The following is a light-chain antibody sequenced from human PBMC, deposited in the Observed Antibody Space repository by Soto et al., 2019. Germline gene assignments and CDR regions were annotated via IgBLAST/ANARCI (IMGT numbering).Light chain of an antibody. V-gene: IGKV2-28*01. CDR2: LGS. J-gene: IGKJ3*01. CDR1: QSLLHSNGYNY. CDR3: MQALQTPPFT. Sequence: DIVMTQSPLSLPVTPGEPASISCRSSQSLLHSNGYNYLDWYLQKPGQSPQLLIYLGSNRASGGPDRFSSSGSGTDFTLKISRVEAEDVGVYYCMQALQTPPFTFGPGTKVDIK.